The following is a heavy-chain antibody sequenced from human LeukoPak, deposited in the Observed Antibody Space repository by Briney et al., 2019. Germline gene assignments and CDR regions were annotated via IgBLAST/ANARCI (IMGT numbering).Heavy chain of an antibody. CDR2: ISGSGGST. CDR3: AKDPASGITIFGDSFDP. Sequence: PGGSLRLSCAASGFTFSSYAMNWVRQAPGKGLEWVSAISGSGGSTYYADSVKGRFTISRDNSKNTLYLQMNSLRAEDTAVYYCAKDPASGITIFGDSFDPWGQGTLVTVSS. J-gene: IGHJ5*02. D-gene: IGHD3-3*01. CDR1: GFTFSSYA. V-gene: IGHV3-23*01.